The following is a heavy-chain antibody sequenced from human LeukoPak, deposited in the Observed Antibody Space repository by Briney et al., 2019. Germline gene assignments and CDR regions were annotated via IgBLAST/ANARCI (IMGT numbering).Heavy chain of an antibody. CDR3: AREDEITISSFDP. J-gene: IGHJ5*02. CDR2: IYYSGST. V-gene: IGHV4-31*03. CDR1: GGSISSGGYY. D-gene: IGHD3-9*01. Sequence: SETLSLTCTVPGGSISSGGYYRSWIRQHPGKGLEWIGYIYYSGSTYYNPSLKSRVTISVDTSKNQFSLKLSSVTAADTAVYYCAREDEITISSFDPWGQGTLVTVSS.